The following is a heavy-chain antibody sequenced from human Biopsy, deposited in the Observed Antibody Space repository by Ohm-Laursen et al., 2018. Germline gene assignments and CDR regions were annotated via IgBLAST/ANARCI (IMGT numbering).Heavy chain of an antibody. CDR3: ATKLTGYFHH. Sequence: LVKVSCKAPGGTFSNYGVNWVRQAPGQGLEWLGGNIPILGTGNYAQKFQDRVTVAADTSTSTATMELRSLRSDDTAVYYCATKLTGYFHHWGQGALVIVSS. D-gene: IGHD3-9*01. CDR2: NIPILGTG. J-gene: IGHJ1*01. CDR1: GGTFSNYG. V-gene: IGHV1-69*06.